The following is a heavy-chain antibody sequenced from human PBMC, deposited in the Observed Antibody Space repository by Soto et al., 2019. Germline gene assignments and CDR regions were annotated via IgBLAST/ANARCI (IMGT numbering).Heavy chain of an antibody. CDR3: ARYCSSTSCSDAFDI. V-gene: IGHV3-7*01. CDR2: INQDGSER. J-gene: IGHJ3*02. Sequence: GGSLRLSCAASGFTFRNFWMSWVRQAPGKGLEWVANINQDGSERYYVDSVRGRFTISRDNAKNSLYLQMNSLRAEDTAVYYCARYCSSTSCSDAFDIWGQGTVVT. CDR1: GFTFRNFW. D-gene: IGHD2-2*01.